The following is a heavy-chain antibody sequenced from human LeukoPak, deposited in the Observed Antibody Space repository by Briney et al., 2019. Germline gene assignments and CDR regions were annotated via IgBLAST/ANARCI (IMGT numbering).Heavy chain of an antibody. D-gene: IGHD3-9*01. Sequence: GSSVKVSCKASGGTFSSYAISWVRQAPGQGLEWMGRIIPILGIANYAQKFQGRVTITADKSTSTAYMELSSLRSEDTAVYYCARDILTGYYYGMDVWGQGTTVTVSS. CDR2: IIPILGIA. V-gene: IGHV1-69*04. CDR3: ARDILTGYYYGMDV. J-gene: IGHJ6*02. CDR1: GGTFSSYA.